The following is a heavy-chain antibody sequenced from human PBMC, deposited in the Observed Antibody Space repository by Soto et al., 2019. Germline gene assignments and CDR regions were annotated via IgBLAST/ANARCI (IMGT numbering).Heavy chain of an antibody. J-gene: IGHJ4*02. V-gene: IGHV1-8*01. CDR2: MNPNSGDT. CDR3: ARTTLSTVVTPRHFDY. CDR1: GYTFTSYD. Sequence: QVQLVQSGAEVKKPGASVKVSCKASGYTFTSYDINWVRQATGQGLEWMGWMNPNSGDTGYAQKFHGRVTMTMNTPISTAYMELSSLRSEDTAVYYCARTTLSTVVTPRHFDYWGQGTLVTVSS. D-gene: IGHD4-17*01.